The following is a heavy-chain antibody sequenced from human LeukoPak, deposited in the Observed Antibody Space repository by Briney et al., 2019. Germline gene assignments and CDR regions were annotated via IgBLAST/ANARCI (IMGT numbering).Heavy chain of an antibody. V-gene: IGHV3-23*01. CDR1: GCTFSRYA. D-gene: IGHD3-10*01. Sequence: PGVSLTLSCAASGCTFSRYAMSWVRQAPGRGLEWVSSIRGDGETFYVDSVKSRFTLTRDESRNTVYLQMNNLGVEDYAVEFCAQASWGSSDDAVLWGQGTVVTVSS. CDR3: AQASWGSSDDAVL. J-gene: IGHJ4*02. CDR2: IRGDGET.